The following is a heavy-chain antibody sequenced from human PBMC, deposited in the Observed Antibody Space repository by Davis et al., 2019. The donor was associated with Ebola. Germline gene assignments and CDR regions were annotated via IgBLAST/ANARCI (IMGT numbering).Heavy chain of an antibody. V-gene: IGHV1-2*02. CDR2: INPNSRGT. Sequence: ASVKVSCKASGYTFTGYYMHWVRQAPGQGFDWMGWINPNSRGTNYAQKFQGRVTMTRDTSISTAYMELSRLRSDDTAVYYCARRRGSRGSYYGFFDYWGQGTLVTVSS. D-gene: IGHD1-26*01. CDR1: GYTFTGYY. CDR3: ARRRGSRGSYYGFFDY. J-gene: IGHJ4*02.